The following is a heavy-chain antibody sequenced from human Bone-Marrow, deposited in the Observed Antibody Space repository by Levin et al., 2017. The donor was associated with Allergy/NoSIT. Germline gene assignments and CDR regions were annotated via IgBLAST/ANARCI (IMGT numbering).Heavy chain of an antibody. J-gene: IGHJ4*02. Sequence: GESLKISCAASGFTVSNNQMNWLRQAPGRKLEWVSIIYSSGATDYADSVKGRFTISRDQSKNTLYLQMNSLRAEDTAVYYCARSFDYNFAGGQGTLVTVSS. CDR2: IYSSGAT. CDR1: GFTVSNNQ. D-gene: IGHD3-9*01. V-gene: IGHV3-66*01. CDR3: ARSFDYNFA.